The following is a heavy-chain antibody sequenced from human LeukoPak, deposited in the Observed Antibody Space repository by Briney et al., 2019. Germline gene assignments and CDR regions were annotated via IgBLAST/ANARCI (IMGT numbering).Heavy chain of an antibody. D-gene: IGHD2-21*02. Sequence: GGSLRLPCAASGFTFSNYEMNWVRQAPGKGLEWVSYIRSSGSTIYYSDSVKGRFTISRDNAKNSLYLQMNSLRAEDTAVYYCAREGVTAPGDYWGQGTLVTVSS. CDR2: IRSSGSTI. CDR3: AREGVTAPGDY. J-gene: IGHJ4*02. CDR1: GFTFSNYE. V-gene: IGHV3-48*03.